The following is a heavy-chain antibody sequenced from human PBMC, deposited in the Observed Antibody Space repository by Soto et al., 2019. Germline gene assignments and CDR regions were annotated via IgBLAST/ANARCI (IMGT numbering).Heavy chain of an antibody. CDR2: ISYDGSNK. V-gene: IGHV3-30-3*01. Sequence: HPGGSLRLSCAASGFTFSSYAIHWVRQAPGKGLEWVAVISYDGSNKYYTDSVKGRFTISRDNSKNTLYLQMNSLRGEDTAVYYCATLGVYGSGNHYSAEPNFDYWGRGT. D-gene: IGHD3-10*01. CDR1: GFTFSSYA. J-gene: IGHJ4*02. CDR3: ATLGVYGSGNHYSAEPNFDY.